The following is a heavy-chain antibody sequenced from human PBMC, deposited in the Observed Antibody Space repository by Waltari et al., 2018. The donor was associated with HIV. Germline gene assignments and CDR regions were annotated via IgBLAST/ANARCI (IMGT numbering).Heavy chain of an antibody. J-gene: IGHJ4*02. D-gene: IGHD1-1*01. Sequence: QVQLVESGGGVVQPGRSLRLSCAASGFDFSNFGMPWVRQAPGKGLEWVGVIWFDSSNKYYGDSVKGRFTISRDNSKKTVYLQMNSLRGEDTAVYYCARLTREGYNGGFDYWGQGTLVTVSS. V-gene: IGHV3-33*08. CDR1: GFDFSNFG. CDR2: IWFDSSNK. CDR3: ARLTREGYNGGFDY.